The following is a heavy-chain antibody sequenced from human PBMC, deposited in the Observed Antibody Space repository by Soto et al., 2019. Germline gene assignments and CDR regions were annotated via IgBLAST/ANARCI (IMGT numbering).Heavy chain of an antibody. CDR1: GGSIGGSTYY. Sequence: QLQLQESGPGLVRPSGTLSLTCAVSGGSIGGSTYYWGWIRQPPGKGLEWIGNIYESGNTYFNPSLKSRVSMSIDTSKNEFSLKLTSVTAADTAVYYCARPSSGSLSDDYWGQGTLVTVSS. CDR2: IYESGNT. CDR3: ARPSSGSLSDDY. J-gene: IGHJ4*02. D-gene: IGHD3-22*01. V-gene: IGHV4-39*01.